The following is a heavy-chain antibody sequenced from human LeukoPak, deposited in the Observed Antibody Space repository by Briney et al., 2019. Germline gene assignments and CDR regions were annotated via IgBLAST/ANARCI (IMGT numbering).Heavy chain of an antibody. CDR2: IYYTGST. D-gene: IGHD3-10*01. V-gene: IGHV4-59*12. J-gene: IGHJ4*02. Sequence: SETLSLTCTVSGGSINNYYWSWVRQPPGAGLEWLAYIYYTGSTNYNPSLKTRLTISVDTSKNQFSLRLNSVTAADTAVYYCAKDRGKVRGVIIMEFDYWGQGTLVTVSS. CDR3: AKDRGKVRGVIIMEFDY. CDR1: GGSINNYY.